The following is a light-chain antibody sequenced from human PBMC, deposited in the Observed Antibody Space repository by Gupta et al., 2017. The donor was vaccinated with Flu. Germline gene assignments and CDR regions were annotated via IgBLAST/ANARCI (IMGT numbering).Light chain of an antibody. CDR1: SSDVGGHNY. Sequence: QSALTQPRSVSGPPGPSVTISCTGTSSDVGGHNYVSWYQQHPGKAPQLMIYDVSKRPSGVPGRFSGSKAGNTASLTISGPQAEEAADYYCCSYAGSYTWVFGGGTKLTVL. J-gene: IGLJ3*02. CDR3: CSYAGSYTWV. CDR2: DVS. V-gene: IGLV2-11*01.